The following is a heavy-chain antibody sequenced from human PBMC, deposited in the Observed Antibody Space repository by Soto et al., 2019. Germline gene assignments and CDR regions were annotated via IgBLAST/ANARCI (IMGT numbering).Heavy chain of an antibody. V-gene: IGHV5-51*01. CDR3: ATSTGWYYFDS. Sequence: PGESLKISCKGSGYSFPTAWIGWVRQMPGKGLEWMAIIYPGDSDARYSPSFQGQVTISADKYISTAYLQWNSLKASDTAMYYCATSTGWYYFDSWGQGTQVTVS. CDR2: IYPGDSDA. CDR1: GYSFPTAW. D-gene: IGHD6-19*01. J-gene: IGHJ4*02.